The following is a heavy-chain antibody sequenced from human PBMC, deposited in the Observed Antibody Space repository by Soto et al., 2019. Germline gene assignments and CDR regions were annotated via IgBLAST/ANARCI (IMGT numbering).Heavy chain of an antibody. CDR1: GFTFSNYG. V-gene: IGHV3-23*01. J-gene: IGHJ4*02. CDR3: ARVINSVCFPFDY. CDR2: INGSGGST. D-gene: IGHD2-21*01. Sequence: PGGSLRLSCTASGFTFSNYGMPWVRQAPGKGLEWFAPINGSGGSTYYADSVKGRFNISSDNHKGTMNLQMNSLKADDSARYYCARVINSVCFPFDYWGQGALVTVSS.